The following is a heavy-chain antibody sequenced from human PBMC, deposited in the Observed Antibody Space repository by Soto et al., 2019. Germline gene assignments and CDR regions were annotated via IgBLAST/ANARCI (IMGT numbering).Heavy chain of an antibody. CDR2: IKSEADGGTI. J-gene: IGHJ4*02. CDR3: TIYGDYVTYFDN. V-gene: IGHV3-15*06. D-gene: IGHD4-17*01. CDR1: GVTFSKAW. Sequence: EVQLVESGGGLVKPGGSLRLSCVASGVTFSKAWMSWVRQAPGKGLEWVGRIKSEADGGTIHYAAPVKGRFTFSRDDSKSTVFLQMNSLKIEDTAVYYCTIYGDYVTYFDNWGQGTLVAVSS.